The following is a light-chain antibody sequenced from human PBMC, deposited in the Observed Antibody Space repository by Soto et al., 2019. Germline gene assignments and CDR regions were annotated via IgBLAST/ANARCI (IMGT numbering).Light chain of an antibody. CDR1: SSDVGTYNL. CDR2: DVT. CDR3: YYYVCGISV. V-gene: IGLV2-23*02. Sequence: QSALTQPASASGSPGQSITISCTGTSSDVGTYNLVSWYQQHPGNVPKLIIFDVTKRPSGVSNRFSGSKSGNTASLTISGLQAFVVATYYCYYYVCGISVFGTGTKVTVL. J-gene: IGLJ1*01.